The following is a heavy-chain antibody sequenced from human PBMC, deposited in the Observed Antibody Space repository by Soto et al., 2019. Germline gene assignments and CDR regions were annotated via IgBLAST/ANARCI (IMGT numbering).Heavy chain of an antibody. J-gene: IGHJ4*02. CDR3: ARGKDYFDY. CDR1: GGSVSSGSSS. Sequence: SETLSLTCTVSGGSVSSGSSSWSWIRQPPGKGLEWIGYIYYSGSTNYNPSLKSRVTISVDTSKNQFSLKLSSVTAADTAVYYCARGKDYFDYWGQGTLVTVSS. V-gene: IGHV4-61*01. CDR2: IYYSGST.